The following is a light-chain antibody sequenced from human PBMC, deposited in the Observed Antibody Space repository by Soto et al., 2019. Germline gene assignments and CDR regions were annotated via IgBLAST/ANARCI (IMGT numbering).Light chain of an antibody. CDR2: DAS. CDR1: QSISGW. CDR3: QQYSTYTPRT. J-gene: IGKJ1*01. V-gene: IGKV1-5*01. Sequence: DIQMTQSPSTLSASVGDRVTITCRASQSISGWLAWYQQKPGKAPKLLIYDASSLESGVPSRFSGSGSGTEFTLTISSLQPDDFATYYCQQYSTYTPRTFGQGTKVDIK.